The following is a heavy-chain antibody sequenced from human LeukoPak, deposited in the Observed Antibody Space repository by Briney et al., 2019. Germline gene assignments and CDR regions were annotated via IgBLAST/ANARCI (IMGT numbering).Heavy chain of an antibody. V-gene: IGHV3-66*01. CDR3: ARVDGYSLGFDC. CDR1: GFTVSSNY. Sequence: GGSLRLSCAASGFTVSSNYMSWVRQAPGKGLEWVSVIYSGCSTYYADSVKGRFTISRDNSKSTLYLQMNSLRAEDTAVYYCARVDGYSLGFDCWGQGALVTVSS. J-gene: IGHJ4*02. D-gene: IGHD5-24*01. CDR2: IYSGCST.